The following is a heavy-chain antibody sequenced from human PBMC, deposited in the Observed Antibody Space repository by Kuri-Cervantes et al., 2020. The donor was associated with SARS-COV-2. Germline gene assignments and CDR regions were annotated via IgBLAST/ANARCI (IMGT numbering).Heavy chain of an antibody. CDR2: FDPEDGET. D-gene: IGHD3-3*01. Sequence: ASVKVSCKVSGYTLTELSMHWVRQAPGKGLEWMGGFDPEDGETIYAQKFQGRVTMTEDTSTDTAYMELSSLRSEDTAVYYCATGITILGVVIRQFDYWGQGTLVTVSS. J-gene: IGHJ4*02. CDR1: GYTLTELS. V-gene: IGHV1-24*01. CDR3: ATGITILGVVIRQFDY.